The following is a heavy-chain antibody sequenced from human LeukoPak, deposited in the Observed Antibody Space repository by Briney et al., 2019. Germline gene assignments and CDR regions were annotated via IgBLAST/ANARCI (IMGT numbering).Heavy chain of an antibody. CDR1: GYSISSGYH. D-gene: IGHD7-27*01. CDR3: ARENWVFDY. Sequence: SETLSLTCVVSGYSISSGYHWGWIRQPPGKGLEWIGSVYRSGSTYYDPSLKSRVTISVDTSKNQIPLKVRSVTAAGTAMYYCARENWVFDYWGQGILVTVSS. CDR2: VYRSGST. V-gene: IGHV4-38-2*02. J-gene: IGHJ4*02.